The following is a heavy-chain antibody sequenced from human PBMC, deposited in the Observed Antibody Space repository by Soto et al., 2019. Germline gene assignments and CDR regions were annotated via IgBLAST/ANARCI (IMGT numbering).Heavy chain of an antibody. CDR2: IYYSGST. CDR1: GGSISSGGYY. J-gene: IGHJ4*02. CDR3: ARDPYGSGKKLDY. V-gene: IGHV4-31*03. D-gene: IGHD3-10*01. Sequence: QVQLQESGPGLVKPSQTLSLTCTVSGGSISSGGYYWSWIRQHPGKGLEWIGYIYYSGSTYYNPSLKRRVTISIDTSKNQFSLKLTSVTAADTAVYYCARDPYGSGKKLDYWGQGTLVTVSS.